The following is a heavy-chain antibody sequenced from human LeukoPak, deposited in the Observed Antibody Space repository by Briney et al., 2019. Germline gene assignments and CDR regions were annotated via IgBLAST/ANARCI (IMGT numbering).Heavy chain of an antibody. CDR3: ARDDQRYLGYFEY. CDR2: ISGSGGGI. D-gene: IGHD3-9*01. V-gene: IGHV3-23*01. CDR1: GFTFSSYA. Sequence: PGGSLRLSCAASGFTFSSYAMNWVRQAPGKGMEWVSAISGSGGGIYYADSVKGRFTISRDSSKNTLYLQMDNLRVDDTAIYYCARDDQRYLGYFEYWGRGTLVTVSS. J-gene: IGHJ4*02.